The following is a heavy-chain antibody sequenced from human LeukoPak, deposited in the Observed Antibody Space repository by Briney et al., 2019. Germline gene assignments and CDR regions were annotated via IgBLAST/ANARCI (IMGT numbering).Heavy chain of an antibody. CDR1: GFTFSSYE. CDR2: ISSSGSTI. CDR3: AREAAAGTGWFDP. V-gene: IGHV3-48*03. Sequence: PGGSLRLSCAASGFTFSSYEMNWVRQAPGKGLEWVSYISSSGSTIYYADSVKGRFTISRDNAKNSLYLQMNSLRAEDTAVYYCAREAAAGTGWFDPWGQGTLVTVSS. D-gene: IGHD6-13*01. J-gene: IGHJ5*02.